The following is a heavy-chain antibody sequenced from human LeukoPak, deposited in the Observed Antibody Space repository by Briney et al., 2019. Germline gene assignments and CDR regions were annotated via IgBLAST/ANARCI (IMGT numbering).Heavy chain of an antibody. D-gene: IGHD6-6*01. J-gene: IGHJ6*03. V-gene: IGHV4-4*07. CDR3: ARDANGIAAPYYYMDV. CDR1: GGSISSYY. Sequence: PSETLSLTCTVSGGSISSYYWSWIRQPAGKGLEWIGRTYTSGSTNYNPSLKSRVTMSVDTSKNQFSLKLSSVTAADTAVYYCARDANGIAAPYYYMDVWGKGTTVTVSS. CDR2: TYTSGST.